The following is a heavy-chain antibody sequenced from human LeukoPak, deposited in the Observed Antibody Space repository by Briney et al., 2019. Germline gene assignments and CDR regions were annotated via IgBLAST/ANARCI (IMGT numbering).Heavy chain of an antibody. D-gene: IGHD1-26*01. V-gene: IGHV4-34*01. CDR1: GGSFSGYY. J-gene: IGHJ4*02. CDR3: ARDRRYSGSYDGPLDY. Sequence: PSETLSLTCAVYGGSFSGYYWSWIRQPPGKGLEWIGEINHSGSTNYNPSLKRRVTMSVDTSKNQFSLKLSSVTAADTAVYYCARDRRYSGSYDGPLDYWGQGTLVTVSS. CDR2: INHSGST.